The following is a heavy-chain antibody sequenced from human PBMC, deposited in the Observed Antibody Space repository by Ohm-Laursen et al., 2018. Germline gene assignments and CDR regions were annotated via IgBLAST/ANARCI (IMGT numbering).Heavy chain of an antibody. CDR1: GYTFTGYY. CDR3: ARDWSGGIFDY. D-gene: IGHD1-14*01. J-gene: IGHJ4*02. CDR2: INPNSGDT. V-gene: IGHV1-2*02. Sequence: ASVKVSCKSSGYTFTGYYMHWVRQAPGQGLEWMGWINPNSGDTNYAQKFQGRVTMTRDTSISTAYMELSRLRSDDTAVYYCARDWSGGIFDYWGQGTLVTVSS.